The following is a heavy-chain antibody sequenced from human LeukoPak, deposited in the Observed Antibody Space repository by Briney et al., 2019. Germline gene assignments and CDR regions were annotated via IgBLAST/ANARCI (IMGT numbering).Heavy chain of an antibody. CDR2: IYHSGST. CDR1: GGSISSGGYS. V-gene: IGHV4-30-2*01. CDR3: ARGLGFGELVIDY. Sequence: NPSETLSLTCTVSGGSISSGGYSWSWIRQPPGKGLEWIGYIYHSGSTYYNPSLKSRVTISVDRSKNQFSLKLSSVTAADTAVYYCARGLGFGELVIDYWGQGTLVTVSS. J-gene: IGHJ4*02. D-gene: IGHD3-10*01.